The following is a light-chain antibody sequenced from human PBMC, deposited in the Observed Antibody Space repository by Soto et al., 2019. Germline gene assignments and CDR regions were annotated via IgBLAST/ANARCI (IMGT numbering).Light chain of an antibody. J-gene: IGKJ1*01. V-gene: IGKV1-5*01. CDR2: DAS. Sequence: DIQMTQSPSTLSASVGDRVTITCRASQTINSWLAWYQQKPGKAPTVLIFDASSLKTGVPSRFSGSGSGTEFTLTISSLQSEDFAVYYCQQHSLWRTFGQGTKVDIK. CDR3: QQHSLWRT. CDR1: QTINSW.